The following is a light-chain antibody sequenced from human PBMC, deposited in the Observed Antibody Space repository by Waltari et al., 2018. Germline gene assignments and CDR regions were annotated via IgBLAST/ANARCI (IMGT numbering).Light chain of an antibody. J-gene: IGLJ1*01. CDR1: SSNVRSNT. V-gene: IGLV1-44*01. CDR3: ATWDDSLNAYV. CDR2: SNN. Sequence: QSVLTQPPSASGTPGQRVTISCSGSSSNVRSNTVNWYQQLPGTAPKLLIYSNNQRPSGVPDRFSVSKSGTSASLASSGLQSEDEADYYCATWDDSLNAYVFGTGTKVTVL.